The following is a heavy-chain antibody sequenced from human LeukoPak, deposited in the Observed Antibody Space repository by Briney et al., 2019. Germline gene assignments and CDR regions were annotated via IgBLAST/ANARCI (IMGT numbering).Heavy chain of an antibody. V-gene: IGHV4-31*03. CDR1: GGSISSGGYY. J-gene: IGHJ3*02. CDR3: ARDDYGDAFDM. CDR2: IYYSGST. D-gene: IGHD4-17*01. Sequence: PSETLSLTCTVSGGSISSGGYYWSWIRQHPGKGLEWIGYIYYSGSTYYNPSLKSRVTISVDTSKNQFSLKLSSVTAADTAVYYCARDDYGDAFDMWGLGTMVTVSS.